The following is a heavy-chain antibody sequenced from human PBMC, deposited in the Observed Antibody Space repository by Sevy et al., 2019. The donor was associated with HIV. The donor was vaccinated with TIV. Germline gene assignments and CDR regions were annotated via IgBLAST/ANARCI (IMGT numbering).Heavy chain of an antibody. J-gene: IGHJ5*02. CDR1: GFTFSSYA. D-gene: IGHD1-26*01. Sequence: GGSLRLSCAASGFTFSSYAMSWVRQAPEKGLEWVSTISGSGDTTYYADSVKGRFTISSDNSENTLYLQMNSLRAEDTAVYYCARVGAWDVGSLDNWFDPWGQGTLVTVSS. CDR3: ARVGAWDVGSLDNWFDP. V-gene: IGHV3-23*01. CDR2: ISGSGDTT.